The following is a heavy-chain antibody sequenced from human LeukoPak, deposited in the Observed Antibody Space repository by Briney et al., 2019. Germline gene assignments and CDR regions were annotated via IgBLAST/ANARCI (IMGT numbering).Heavy chain of an antibody. J-gene: IGHJ3*02. V-gene: IGHV1-69*04. CDR2: IIPILGIA. CDR3: ATRRTNGSGSSGAFDI. Sequence: SVKVSCEASGGTFSSYAISWVRQAPGQGLEWMGRIIPILGIANYAQKFQGRVTITADKSTSTAYMELSSLRSEDTAVYYCATRRTNGSGSSGAFDIWGQGTIVTVSS. CDR1: GGTFSSYA. D-gene: IGHD3-10*01.